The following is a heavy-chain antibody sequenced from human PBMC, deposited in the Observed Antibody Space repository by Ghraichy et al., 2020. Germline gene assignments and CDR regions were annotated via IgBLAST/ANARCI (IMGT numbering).Heavy chain of an antibody. CDR1: GFTFSTYA. CDR3: ARDIKSSYWSYYYYAMDV. CDR2: ISYDGSNK. D-gene: IGHD6-13*01. Sequence: GALRLSCAASGFTFSTYAMDWVRQAPGKGLEWVAVISYDGSNKYYADSVKGRFTISRDNSKNTVYLQMNSLRAEDTALYYCARDIKSSYWSYYYYAMDVWGQGTTVTVSS. J-gene: IGHJ6*02. V-gene: IGHV3-30-3*01.